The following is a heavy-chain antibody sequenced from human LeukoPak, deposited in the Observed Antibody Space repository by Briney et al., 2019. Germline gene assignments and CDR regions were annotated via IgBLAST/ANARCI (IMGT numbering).Heavy chain of an antibody. CDR2: INPNSGGA. CDR3: ATTLGISSAGKIEY. CDR1: GYTFTGYY. V-gene: IGHV1-2*02. D-gene: IGHD6-13*01. J-gene: IGHJ4*02. Sequence: ASVKVSCKASGYTFTGYYMYWVRQAPGQGLDWMGWINPNSGGANYAQKFHGRVTMTRDPSISTFYLDLSRLRSDDTAVYYCATTLGISSAGKIEYWGQGTLVTVSS.